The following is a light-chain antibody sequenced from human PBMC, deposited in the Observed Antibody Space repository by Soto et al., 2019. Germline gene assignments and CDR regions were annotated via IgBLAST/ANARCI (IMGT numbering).Light chain of an antibody. J-gene: IGKJ4*01. CDR2: GAS. V-gene: IGKV3-20*01. Sequence: EILLTQFPGALSLSPGERVTLSCRASQTVSNTSLAWYQQKSGQAPKFLIYGASNRATGIPDRFSGSGSGTDFTLTISRLEPEDFAVYYCQQYGALPPTFGGGTKVEIK. CDR1: QTVSNTS. CDR3: QQYGALPPT.